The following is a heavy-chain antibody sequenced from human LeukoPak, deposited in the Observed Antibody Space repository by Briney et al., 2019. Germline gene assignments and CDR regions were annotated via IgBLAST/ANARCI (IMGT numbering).Heavy chain of an antibody. D-gene: IGHD4-17*01. V-gene: IGHV3-23*01. CDR2: ISSSGGST. CDR1: GFTFNSYA. Sequence: PGGSLRLSCAASGFTFNSYAMSWVRQAPGKGLEWVSSISSSGGSTYYVDSVKGRFTNSRDNSKNTLYLQVNSLRAEDTAVYYCAESPMTRVTTGGFDFWGQGTLVTVSS. J-gene: IGHJ4*02. CDR3: AESPMTRVTTGGFDF.